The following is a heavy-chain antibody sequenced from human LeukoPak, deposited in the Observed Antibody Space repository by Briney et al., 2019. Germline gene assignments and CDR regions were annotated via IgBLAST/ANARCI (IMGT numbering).Heavy chain of an antibody. Sequence: PSETLSLTCAVYGGSFSGYYWSWIRQPPGKGLEWIGEINHSGSTNYNPSLKSRVTISVDTSKNQFSLKLSSVTAADTAVYYCARGPPLKRGYSYGSVAWGQGTLVTVSS. CDR1: GGSFSGYY. V-gene: IGHV4-34*01. D-gene: IGHD5-18*01. J-gene: IGHJ5*02. CDR3: ARGPPLKRGYSYGSVA. CDR2: INHSGST.